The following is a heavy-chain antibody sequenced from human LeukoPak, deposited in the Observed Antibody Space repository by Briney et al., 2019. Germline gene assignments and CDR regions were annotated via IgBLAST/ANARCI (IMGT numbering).Heavy chain of an antibody. D-gene: IGHD1-1*01. J-gene: IGHJ2*01. CDR1: GFTFINAY. CDR3: TTLGGDNWFDWYFDL. CDR2: IRGKIDGGTT. V-gene: IGHV3-15*01. Sequence: PGGSLRLSCEASGFTFINAYMSWVRQAPGKGLEWVGRIRGKIDGGTTDYAAPVKGRFTISRDDSENTLYLHLTSLKSEDAAVYYCTTLGGDNWFDWYFDLWGRGTLVAVSS.